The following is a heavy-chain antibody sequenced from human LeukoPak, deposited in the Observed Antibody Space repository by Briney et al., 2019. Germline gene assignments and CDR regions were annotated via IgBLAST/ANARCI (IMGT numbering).Heavy chain of an antibody. D-gene: IGHD6-13*01. CDR3: ARSYTGIAFFDY. J-gene: IGHJ4*02. Sequence: GGSLRLSCAASGFTFSRYWMSWVRQAPGKGLEWVANIKQAGREKYYVDSVKGRFTIPRDNAKNSLYLQMNSLRAEDTAVYYCARSYTGIAFFDYWGQGTLVTVSS. CDR2: IKQAGREK. CDR1: GFTFSRYW. V-gene: IGHV3-7*01.